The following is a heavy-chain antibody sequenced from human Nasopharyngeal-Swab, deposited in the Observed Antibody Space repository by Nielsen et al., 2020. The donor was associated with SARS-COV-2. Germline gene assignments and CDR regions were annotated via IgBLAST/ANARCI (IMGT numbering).Heavy chain of an antibody. CDR1: GFTFSSYW. V-gene: IGHV3-7*03. J-gene: IGHJ6*02. D-gene: IGHD6-19*01. CDR3: ARDPPGYSSGWYWDYYYGMDV. CDR2: IKQDGSEK. Sequence: GESLKISCAASGFTFSSYWMSWVRQAPGKGLEWVANIKQDGSEKYYVDSVQGRFTISRDNAKNSLYLQMNSLRAEDTAVYYCARDPPGYSSGWYWDYYYGMDVWGQGTTVTVSS.